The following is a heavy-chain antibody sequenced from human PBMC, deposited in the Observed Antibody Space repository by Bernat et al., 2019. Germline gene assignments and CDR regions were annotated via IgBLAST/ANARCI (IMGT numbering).Heavy chain of an antibody. Sequence: EVQLVESGGGLVQPGGSLRLSCAASGFTFSSYAMSWVRQAPGKGLEWVSAISGSGGSTYYADSVKGRFTISRDNSKNTLYLQMNSRRAEDTAVYYCAKPARGHCSGGSCYEIDYWGQGTLVTVSS. V-gene: IGHV3-23*04. J-gene: IGHJ4*02. D-gene: IGHD2-15*01. CDR3: AKPARGHCSGGSCYEIDY. CDR1: GFTFSSYA. CDR2: ISGSGGST.